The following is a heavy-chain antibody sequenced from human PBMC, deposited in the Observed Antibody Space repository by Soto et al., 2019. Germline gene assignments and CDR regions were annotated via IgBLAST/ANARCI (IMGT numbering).Heavy chain of an antibody. D-gene: IGHD3-3*01. V-gene: IGHV2-5*02. CDR2: IYWDDDK. Sequence: QITLNESGPTQVKPRQTLTLTCTFSGFSLTTSGVGVGWIRQSPGKAPEWLALIYWDDDKRYSPSLKSRLTITKDTSKNHVVLTMADLDPADTATYYCAHRVLRTVFGLVTTTAIYFDFWGQGPPVAVSS. CDR3: AHRVLRTVFGLVTTTAIYFDF. J-gene: IGHJ4*02. CDR1: GFSLTTSGVG.